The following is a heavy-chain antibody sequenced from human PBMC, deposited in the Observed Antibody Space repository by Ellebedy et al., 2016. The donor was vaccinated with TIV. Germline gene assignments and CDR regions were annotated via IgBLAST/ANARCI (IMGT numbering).Heavy chain of an antibody. V-gene: IGHV3-33*01. CDR1: GLTFSSYG. CDR2: LWYDGSNK. D-gene: IGHD2-2*01. Sequence: PGGSLRLSCEASGLTFSSYGMHWVRQAPGKGLEWVAVLWYDGSNKYYADSVKGRFTISRDNSKNTLYLPMNSLRAEDTAVYYCARGGSQYQFLPPYYWGQGTLVTVSS. J-gene: IGHJ4*02. CDR3: ARGGSQYQFLPPYY.